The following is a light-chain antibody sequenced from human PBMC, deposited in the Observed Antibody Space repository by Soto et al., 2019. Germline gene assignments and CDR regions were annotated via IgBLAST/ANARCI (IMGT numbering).Light chain of an antibody. CDR1: QSVSSY. V-gene: IGKV3-11*01. Sequence: EIVLTQSPATLSLSPGERATLSCRASQSVSSYLAWYQQKPGQAPRLLIYDASNRATGIPARFSGSGSGTAFTLTISSLEPEEFAVYYWQQRSNWPRGTFGQGTKVEIK. CDR3: QQRSNWPRGT. J-gene: IGKJ1*01. CDR2: DAS.